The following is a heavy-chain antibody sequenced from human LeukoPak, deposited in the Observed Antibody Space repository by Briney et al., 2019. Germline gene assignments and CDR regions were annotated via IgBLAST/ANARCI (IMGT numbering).Heavy chain of an antibody. Sequence: SQTLSLTCAISGDSVSSNSAAWIWIRQSPSRGLEWLGRTYYRSKWYNDYAVSVKGRVTINPDASKKQFSLQLNSVTPEDTAMYYCARGNGYPFDYWGQGTLVTVSS. V-gene: IGHV6-1*01. J-gene: IGHJ4*02. D-gene: IGHD3-16*01. CDR1: GDSVSSNSAA. CDR2: TYYRSKWYN. CDR3: ARGNGYPFDY.